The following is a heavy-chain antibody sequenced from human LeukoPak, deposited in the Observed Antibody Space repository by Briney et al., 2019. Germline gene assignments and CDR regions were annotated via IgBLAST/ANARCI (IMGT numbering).Heavy chain of an antibody. J-gene: IGHJ4*02. V-gene: IGHV1-8*01. CDR2: MHPNSGDT. D-gene: IGHD1-20*01. CDR1: GYTFTGYD. Sequence: ASVNVSCKTSGYTFTGYDINWVRQAAGQGFEWMGWMHPNSGDTGYAHNLQGRITITRDSSTATVFMELSSLRSEDTAMYYCARGRLNGNVDFWGQGTLVTVSS. CDR3: ARGRLNGNVDF.